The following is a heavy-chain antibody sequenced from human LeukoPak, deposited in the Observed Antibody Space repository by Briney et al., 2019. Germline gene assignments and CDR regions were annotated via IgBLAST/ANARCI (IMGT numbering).Heavy chain of an antibody. CDR2: IKQGGSEK. D-gene: IGHD1-26*01. CDR1: GFTFSSYW. J-gene: IGHJ4*02. V-gene: IGHV3-7*01. Sequence: GGSLRLSCAASGFTFSSYWMSWVRQAPGKGLEWVANIKQGGSEKYYVDSVKGRFTISRDNAKNSLYLQMNSLRAEDTAVYYCARDPTRVGATMGDYWGQGTLVTVSS. CDR3: ARDPTRVGATMGDY.